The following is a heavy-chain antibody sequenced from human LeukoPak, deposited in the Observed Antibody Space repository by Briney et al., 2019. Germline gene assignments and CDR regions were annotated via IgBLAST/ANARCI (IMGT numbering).Heavy chain of an antibody. Sequence: SVKVSCKASGGTFSSYAISWVRQAPGQGLEWMGRIIPIFGTANYAQKFQGRVTITTDESTSTAYMELSSPRSEDTAVYYCASGKGRLRVGYSYGFYVDAFDIWGQGTMVTVSS. CDR3: ASGKGRLRVGYSYGFYVDAFDI. J-gene: IGHJ3*02. CDR1: GGTFSSYA. D-gene: IGHD5-18*01. V-gene: IGHV1-69*05. CDR2: IIPIFGTA.